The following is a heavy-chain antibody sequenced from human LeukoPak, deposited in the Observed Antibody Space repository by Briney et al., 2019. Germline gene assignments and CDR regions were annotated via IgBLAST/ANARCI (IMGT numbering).Heavy chain of an antibody. Sequence: SVTVSSTASGVTATNFNTYAVGWVRQAPGQGLEWLGGVIPSFGAADFPQKFQDRISITADASTATAYLELSSLRSDDTAVYYCARDVGHVDWLSSDDYWGQGTLVTVSS. J-gene: IGHJ4*02. V-gene: IGHV1-69*13. CDR2: VIPSFGAA. CDR3: ARDVGHVDWLSSDDY. CDR1: GVTATNFNTYA. D-gene: IGHD3-9*01.